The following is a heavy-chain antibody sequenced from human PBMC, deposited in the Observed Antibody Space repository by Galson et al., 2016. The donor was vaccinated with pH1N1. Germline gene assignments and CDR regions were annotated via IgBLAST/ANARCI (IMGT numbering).Heavy chain of an antibody. CDR3: ARWFGESLYGRDTGVFDI. CDR1: GFSLSTSGMC. Sequence: PALVKPTQTLTLTCTFSGFSLSTSGMCVSWIRQPPGKALEWLALIDWDDDKDYSTSLKTRLTISKDTSKNQVVLTMTNMDPVDTATYFGARWFGESLYGRDTGVFDIWGQGTMVTVSS. D-gene: IGHD3-10*01. CDR2: IDWDDDK. V-gene: IGHV2-70*13. J-gene: IGHJ3*02.